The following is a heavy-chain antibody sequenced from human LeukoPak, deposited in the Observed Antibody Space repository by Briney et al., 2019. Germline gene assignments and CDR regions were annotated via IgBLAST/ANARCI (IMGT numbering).Heavy chain of an antibody. J-gene: IGHJ5*02. V-gene: IGHV4-61*01. CDR2: IYYSGST. CDR1: GGSINSGSYY. CDR3: ARAIPGYSSGRPRIGKFDP. Sequence: PSETLSLTCTVSGGSINSGSYYWSWIRQPPGKGLEWIGYIYYSGSTNYNPSLKSRVTISVDTSKNQFSLKLSSVTAADTAVYYCARAIPGYSSGRPRIGKFDPWGQGTLVTVSS. D-gene: IGHD6-19*01.